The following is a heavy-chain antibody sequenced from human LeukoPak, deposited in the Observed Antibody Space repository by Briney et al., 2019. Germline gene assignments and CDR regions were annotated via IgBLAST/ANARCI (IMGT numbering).Heavy chain of an antibody. J-gene: IGHJ4*02. CDR1: GLTVSSNY. CDR2: TYRGGST. V-gene: IGHV3-66*01. Sequence: PGGSLRLSCVPSGLTVSSNYMSWVRQAPGKGLEWVSVTYRGGSTDYADSVKGRFTISRDNSKNTLYLQMNTLRGEDTAVYYCAGGLGYARTYWGQGTLVTVSS. CDR3: AGGLGYARTY. D-gene: IGHD2-2*01.